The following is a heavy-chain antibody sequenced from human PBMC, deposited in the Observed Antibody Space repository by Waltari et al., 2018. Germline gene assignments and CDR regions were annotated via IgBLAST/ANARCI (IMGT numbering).Heavy chain of an antibody. CDR2: IYHSGST. D-gene: IGHD6-19*01. Sequence: QVQLQESGPGLVKPSETLSLTCTVSGGSISSHYWIWIRQPPGKGLEWIGYIYHSGSTNYNPSLKSRVTISVDKSKNQFSLKLSSVTAADTAVYYCAREADSRYSSGWYQDYWGQGTLVTVSS. CDR3: AREADSRYSSGWYQDY. V-gene: IGHV4-59*11. CDR1: GGSISSHY. J-gene: IGHJ4*02.